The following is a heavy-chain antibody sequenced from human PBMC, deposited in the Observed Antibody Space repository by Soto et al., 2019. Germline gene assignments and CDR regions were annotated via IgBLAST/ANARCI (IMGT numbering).Heavy chain of an antibody. CDR3: ARDSVVVVAAPLGDYYYYGMDV. CDR2: IYYSGST. J-gene: IGHJ6*02. CDR1: GGSISSGDYY. Sequence: SETLSLTCTVSGGSISSGDYYWSWIRQPPGQGLEWIGYIYYSGSTYYNPSLKSRVTISVDTSKNQFSLKLSSVTAADTAVYYCARDSVVVVAAPLGDYYYYGMDVWGQGTTVTVSS. D-gene: IGHD2-15*01. V-gene: IGHV4-30-4*01.